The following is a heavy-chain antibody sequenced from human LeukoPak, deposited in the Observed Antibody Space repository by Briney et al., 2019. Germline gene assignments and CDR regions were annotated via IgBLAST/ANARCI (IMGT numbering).Heavy chain of an antibody. V-gene: IGHV1-3*04. CDR3: AREGYNYGLSYSYHFDY. D-gene: IGHD5-18*01. J-gene: IGHJ4*02. CDR1: GYTFTSFA. Sequence: ASVKVSCKASGYTFTSFAIHWVRQAPGQRLEWMGWINTGNGNTRYSQKFQGRVTITRDTSASTAYIELSSLRSEDTAVYYCAREGYNYGLSYSYHFDYWGQGVLVTVSA. CDR2: INTGNGNT.